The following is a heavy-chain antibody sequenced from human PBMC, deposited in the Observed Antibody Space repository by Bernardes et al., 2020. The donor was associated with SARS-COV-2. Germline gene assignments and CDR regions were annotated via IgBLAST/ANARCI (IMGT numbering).Heavy chain of an antibody. Sequence: GWSLSLSCAASGFTFSSYAMSWVRQAPGKGLEWVSAISGSGGSTYYADSVKGRFTISRDNSKNTLYLQMNSLRAEDTAVYYCAKCGGYSYGSQDGWFDPWGQGNLVTVSS. J-gene: IGHJ5*02. CDR1: GFTFSSYA. V-gene: IGHV3-23*01. CDR3: AKCGGYSYGSQDGWFDP. CDR2: ISGSGGST. D-gene: IGHD5-18*01.